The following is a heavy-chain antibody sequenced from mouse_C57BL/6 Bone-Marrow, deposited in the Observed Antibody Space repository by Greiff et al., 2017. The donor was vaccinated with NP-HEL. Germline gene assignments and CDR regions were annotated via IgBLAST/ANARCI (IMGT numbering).Heavy chain of an antibody. V-gene: IGHV1-80*01. D-gene: IGHD1-1*01. Sequence: QVQLQQSGAELVKPGASVKISCKASGYAFSSYWMNWVKQRPGKGLEWIGQIYPGDGDTNYNGKFKGKATLTAEKSSSTAYMQLSSLTSEDSAVYFCAREYYYGSSYYFDYWGQGTTLTVSS. CDR3: AREYYYGSSYYFDY. CDR1: GYAFSSYW. CDR2: IYPGDGDT. J-gene: IGHJ2*01.